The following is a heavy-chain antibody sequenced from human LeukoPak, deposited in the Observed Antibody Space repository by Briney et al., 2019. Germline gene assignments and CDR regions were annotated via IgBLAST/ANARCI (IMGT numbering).Heavy chain of an antibody. V-gene: IGHV1-2*02. CDR1: GYTFTGYY. D-gene: IGHD3-22*01. J-gene: IGHJ4*02. CDR2: INPNSGGT. Sequence: GASVKVSCKASGYTFTGYYMHWVRQAPGQGLEWMGWINPNSGGTNYAQKFQGRVTMTRNTSISTAYMELSSLRSEDTAVYYCARERTYYYDSSGHSLDYWGQGTLVTVSS. CDR3: ARERTYYYDSSGHSLDY.